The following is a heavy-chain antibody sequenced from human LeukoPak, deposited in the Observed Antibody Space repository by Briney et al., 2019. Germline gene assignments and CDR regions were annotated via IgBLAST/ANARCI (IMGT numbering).Heavy chain of an antibody. CDR3: ARDRSGSRDY. V-gene: IGHV3-7*01. CDR2: IKQDGSEK. D-gene: IGHD3-10*01. Sequence: PGGSLRLSCAASGLTFSSYWMSWVRQAPGKGLEWVANIKQDGSEKYYVDSVKGRFTISRDNAKKSLYLQMNSLRAEDTAVYYCARDRSGSRDYWGQGTLVTVSS. CDR1: GLTFSSYW. J-gene: IGHJ4*02.